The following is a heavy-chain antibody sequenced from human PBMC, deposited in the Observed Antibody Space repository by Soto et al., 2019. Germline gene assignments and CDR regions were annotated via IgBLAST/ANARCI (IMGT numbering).Heavy chain of an antibody. V-gene: IGHV3-30-3*01. Sequence: GGSLRLSCAASGFTFSSYAMHWVRQAPGKGLEWVAVISYDGSNKYYADSVKGRFTISRDNSKNTLYLQMNSLRAEDTAVYYCARVGSSGSYYVGYHFDYWGQGTLVTVSS. D-gene: IGHD1-26*01. CDR2: ISYDGSNK. J-gene: IGHJ4*02. CDR3: ARVGSSGSYYVGYHFDY. CDR1: GFTFSSYA.